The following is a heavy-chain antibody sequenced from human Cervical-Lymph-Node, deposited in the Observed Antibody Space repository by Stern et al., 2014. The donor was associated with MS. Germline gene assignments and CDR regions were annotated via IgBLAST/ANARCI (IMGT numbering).Heavy chain of an antibody. Sequence: EVQLVESGAEVKKAGESLKISCKGYGYSFSSYWIGWVRQMPGKGLEWMGIIYPGDSDTSYSPSFQGQVTISTDQSISTAYLQWSRLKASDTAVYFCASFSGSHSDAFDMWGQGTMVTVSS. CDR1: GYSFSSYW. CDR3: ASFSGSHSDAFDM. D-gene: IGHD1-26*01. J-gene: IGHJ3*02. CDR2: IYPGDSDT. V-gene: IGHV5-51*01.